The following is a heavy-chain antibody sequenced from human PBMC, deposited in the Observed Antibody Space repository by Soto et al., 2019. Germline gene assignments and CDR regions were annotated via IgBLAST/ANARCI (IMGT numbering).Heavy chain of an antibody. CDR1: GGSFSGYY. Sequence: ETLSLTCAVYGGSFSGYYWSWIRQPPGKGLEWIGEVNHSGSTNYNPSLKSRVTISVDTSKNQFSLKLSSVTAADTAVYYCASSGWYSQQAYWGQGTLVTVSS. D-gene: IGHD6-19*01. J-gene: IGHJ4*02. V-gene: IGHV4-34*01. CDR2: VNHSGST. CDR3: ASSGWYSQQAY.